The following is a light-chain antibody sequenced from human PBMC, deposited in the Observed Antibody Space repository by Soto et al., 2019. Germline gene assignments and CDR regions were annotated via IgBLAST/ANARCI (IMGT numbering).Light chain of an antibody. V-gene: IGLV2-23*02. Sequence: QSVLTQPASMSGSPGQSITISCTGTSSDVGSYDLVSWYQQHPGKAPTLMIYEVNKRPSGVSNRFSGAKSGNTASLTISGLQAEDEAEYYCCSSVGGPNRVFGGGTKLTVL. CDR3: CSSVGGPNRV. CDR1: SSDVGSYDL. J-gene: IGLJ3*02. CDR2: EVN.